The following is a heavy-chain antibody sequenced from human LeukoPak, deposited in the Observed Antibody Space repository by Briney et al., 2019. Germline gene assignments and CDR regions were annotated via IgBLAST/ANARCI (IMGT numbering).Heavy chain of an antibody. Sequence: SQTLSLTCAISGDIVSNNRAAWNWIRQSPSRGLEWLVRTYYRSKLYNDYAVSVKIRITMNQDTSKNQFSLQLNSVTPEDTAVYYCARLLSGYYANDAFDIWGQGTMVTVSS. D-gene: IGHD3-3*01. V-gene: IGHV6-1*01. CDR1: GDIVSNNRAA. CDR2: TYYRSKLYN. J-gene: IGHJ3*02. CDR3: ARLLSGYYANDAFDI.